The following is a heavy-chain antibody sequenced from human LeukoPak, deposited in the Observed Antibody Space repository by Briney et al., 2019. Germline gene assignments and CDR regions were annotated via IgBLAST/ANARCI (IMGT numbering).Heavy chain of an antibody. D-gene: IGHD4-23*01. V-gene: IGHV3-21*01. CDR2: ISSSSGYR. J-gene: IGHJ4*02. CDR1: GFTFSSYS. Sequence: GGSLRLSCAASGFTFSSYSMNWVRQAPGKGLEWVSSISSSSGYRYYADSVKGRFTISRENAKNSLYLQMSSLRVEDTAVFYCARDMSVADIDYWGQGTLVTVSS. CDR3: ARDMSVADIDY.